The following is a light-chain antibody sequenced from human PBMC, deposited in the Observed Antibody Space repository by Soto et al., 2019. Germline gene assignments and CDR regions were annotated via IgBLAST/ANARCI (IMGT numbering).Light chain of an antibody. CDR2: GAS. Sequence: EIVLTQSPGTLSLSPGERATLSCRASQSVSSSYLAWYQQKPGQAPRLLIYGASSRATGIPDRFSGSGSGTDFTFTISRLEPEDFAAYYCQQYGSSEITFGQGTRLEIK. CDR3: QQYGSSEIT. V-gene: IGKV3-20*01. J-gene: IGKJ5*01. CDR1: QSVSSSY.